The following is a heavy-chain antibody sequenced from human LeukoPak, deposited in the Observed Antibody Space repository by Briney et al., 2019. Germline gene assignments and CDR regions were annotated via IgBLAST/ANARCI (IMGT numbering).Heavy chain of an antibody. Sequence: GGSLRLSWAASGFTFSSYAMSWVRQPPGQGLEWVSGISGSGSGGSTYYADSVKGRFTISRDNTKNSLYLQMHRLRAEDTAVYYCARDLGYSSGPNYWGQGTRVTVSS. J-gene: IGHJ4*02. CDR1: GFTFSSYA. CDR3: ARDLGYSSGPNY. V-gene: IGHV3-23*01. D-gene: IGHD6-19*01. CDR2: ISGSGSGGST.